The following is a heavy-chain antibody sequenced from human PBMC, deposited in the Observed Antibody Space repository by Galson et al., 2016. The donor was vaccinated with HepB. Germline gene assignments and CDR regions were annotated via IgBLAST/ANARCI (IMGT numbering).Heavy chain of an antibody. CDR1: GFTFSSDW. V-gene: IGHV3-48*04. CDR3: ARDGPNYNYDF. D-gene: IGHD5-24*01. J-gene: IGHJ4*02. Sequence: SLRLSCAASGFTFSSDWMSWVRLTPGKGLEWLSYIESYSKIIRYTESVRGRFTVSRDNAKNSVYLQLSGLRVEDTAIYYCARDGPNYNYDFWGQGTRVTVFS. CDR2: IESYSKII.